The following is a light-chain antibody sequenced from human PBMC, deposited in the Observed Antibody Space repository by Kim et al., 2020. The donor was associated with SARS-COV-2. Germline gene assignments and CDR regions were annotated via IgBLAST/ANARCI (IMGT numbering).Light chain of an antibody. J-gene: IGKJ3*01. CDR2: GAS. Sequence: EIVLTQSPGTLSLSPGERATLSCRASQSVSSSYLAWYQQKPGQAPRLLIYGASSRATGIPDRFSGSGSGTDFTLTISRLESEDFAVYYCQQYVISLPGVTFGPGTKVDIK. CDR1: QSVSSSY. V-gene: IGKV3-20*01. CDR3: QQYVISLPGVT.